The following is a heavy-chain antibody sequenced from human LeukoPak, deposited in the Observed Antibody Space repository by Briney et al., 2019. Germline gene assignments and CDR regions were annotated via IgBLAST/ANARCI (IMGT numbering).Heavy chain of an antibody. D-gene: IGHD1-26*01. CDR2: ISSSGSTK. J-gene: IGHJ2*01. Sequence: RGSLTLSCAASGFTFSRYWMHWVRQAPGKGLEWVSYISSSGSTKHYADSVKDRFTIYRDNAKDSLYLQMNGLRAEDTAVYYCARLGSYRGTSMAYFDLWGRGTLVTGSS. CDR1: GFTFSRYW. V-gene: IGHV3-48*04. CDR3: ARLGSYRGTSMAYFDL.